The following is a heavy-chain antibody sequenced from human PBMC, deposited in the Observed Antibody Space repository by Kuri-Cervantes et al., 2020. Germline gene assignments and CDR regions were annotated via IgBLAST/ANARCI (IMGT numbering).Heavy chain of an antibody. CDR2: IYTSGTT. CDR3: AGSLRSFEDDYYMDV. V-gene: IGHV4-4*07. J-gene: IGHJ6*03. Sequence: SETLSLTCTVSGGSISSYYWSWIRQPAGKGLEWIGRIYTSGTTNNSPSLKSRLTISVDTSKNQFFLKLNSVTAADTAVYYCAGSLRSFEDDYYMDVWGQGTTVTVSS. CDR1: GGSISSYY. D-gene: IGHD3-9*01.